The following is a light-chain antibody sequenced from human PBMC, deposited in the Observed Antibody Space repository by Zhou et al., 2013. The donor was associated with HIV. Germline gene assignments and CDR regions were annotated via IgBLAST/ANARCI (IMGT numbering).Light chain of an antibody. CDR1: QSVSNSY. Sequence: EIVLTQSPGTLSLSPGERATLSCRASQSVSNSYLAWYQQKPGQPPRLLIYGASTRATGIPDRFSGSGSGTDFTLTISRLEPEDFAVYYCQQYDSLPQTFGQGTRLEI. J-gene: IGKJ1*01. V-gene: IGKV3-20*01. CDR3: QQYDSLPQT. CDR2: GAS.